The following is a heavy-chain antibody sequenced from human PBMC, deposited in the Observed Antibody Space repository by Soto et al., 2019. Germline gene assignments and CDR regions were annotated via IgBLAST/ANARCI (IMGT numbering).Heavy chain of an antibody. D-gene: IGHD3-10*01. CDR1: GDTISFYT. CDR3: ATSYGSGYRAFDY. V-gene: IGHV1-69*02. J-gene: IGHJ4*02. Sequence: SVTVCSKAPGDTISFYTMKSARQYPGLGLEWMGRVNPILSMSNYAQKFQGRVTMTADKSTSTAYMELRSLRSEDTAFYYCATSYGSGYRAFDYWGQGALVTVSS. CDR2: VNPILSMS.